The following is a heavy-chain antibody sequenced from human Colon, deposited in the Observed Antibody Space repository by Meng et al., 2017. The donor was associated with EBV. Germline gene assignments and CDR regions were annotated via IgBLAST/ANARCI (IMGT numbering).Heavy chain of an antibody. V-gene: IGHV4-31*03. CDR2: IYYSGST. J-gene: IGHJ4*02. CDR3: ARVSSGWDYFDY. Sequence: QGQLQESGPGLVKPSQALSLTCTVSGGSVSSGGYYWTWIRQHPGKGLEWFGQIYYSGSTFYNPSLKRRVIISIDTSKNQFSLNLRSVTAADTAVYYCARVSSGWDYFDYWGQGTRV. CDR1: GGSVSSGGYY. D-gene: IGHD6-19*01.